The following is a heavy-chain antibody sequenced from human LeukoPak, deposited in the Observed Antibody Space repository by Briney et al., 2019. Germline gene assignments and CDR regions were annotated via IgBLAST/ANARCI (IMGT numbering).Heavy chain of an antibody. Sequence: GGSLRLSCAASGFTFSSYAMSWVRQAPGKGLEWVSAISGSGSTYYSDSVKGRFTISRDNSKNTLYLQMNSLRAEDTAVYYCAKDLERRYFDWVPIGYWGQGTLVTVSS. J-gene: IGHJ4*02. CDR1: GFTFSSYA. CDR2: ISGSGST. D-gene: IGHD3-9*01. V-gene: IGHV3-23*01. CDR3: AKDLERRYFDWVPIGY.